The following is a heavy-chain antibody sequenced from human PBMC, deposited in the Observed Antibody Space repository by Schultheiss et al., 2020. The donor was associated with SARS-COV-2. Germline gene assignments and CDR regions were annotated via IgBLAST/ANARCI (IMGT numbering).Heavy chain of an antibody. J-gene: IGHJ4*02. V-gene: IGHV4-61*02. Sequence: TLSLTCTVSGGSISSSSYYWSWIRQPAGKGLEWIGRIYTSGSTNYNPSLKSRVTMSVDTSKNQFSLKLSSVTAADTAVYYCARYSSSLDYWGQGTLVTVSS. CDR2: IYTSGST. D-gene: IGHD6-13*01. CDR1: GGSISSSSYY. CDR3: ARYSSSLDY.